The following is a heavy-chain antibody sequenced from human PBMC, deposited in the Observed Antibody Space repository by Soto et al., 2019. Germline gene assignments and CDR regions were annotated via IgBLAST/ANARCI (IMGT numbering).Heavy chain of an antibody. D-gene: IGHD3-3*01. J-gene: IGHJ6*02. CDR2: INHSGST. V-gene: IGHV4-34*01. CDR1: GRSFSGYY. CDR3: ARNRVPPSKPFYYYYGMDV. Sequence: QVQLQQWGAGLLKPSETLSLTCAVYGRSFSGYYWSWIRQPPGKGLEWIGEINHSGSTNYNPSLKIRVTISVATSKNQSSLKLSPETAADTAVYYCARNRVPPSKPFYYYYGMDVWGQGTTVTVSS.